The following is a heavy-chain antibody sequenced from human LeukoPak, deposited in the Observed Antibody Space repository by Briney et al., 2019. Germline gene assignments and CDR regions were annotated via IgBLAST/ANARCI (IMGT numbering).Heavy chain of an antibody. CDR1: GFTFSACE. CDR3: ARDRLTNDAFDI. V-gene: IGHV3-48*03. J-gene: IGHJ3*02. Sequence: PGGSLRLSCAISGFTFSACELTWVRQAPGKGLEWVSYISRSGSTRYYADSVKGRFTISRDNAKNSLYLQMNSLRAEDTAVYYCARDRLTNDAFDIWGQGTMVTVSS. D-gene: IGHD2-8*01. CDR2: ISRSGSTR.